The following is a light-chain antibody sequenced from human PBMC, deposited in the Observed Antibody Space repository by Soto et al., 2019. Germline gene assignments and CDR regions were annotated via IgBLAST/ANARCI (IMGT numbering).Light chain of an antibody. CDR1: QGISSA. J-gene: IGKJ5*01. CDR2: DAS. CDR3: QQFDTYPLT. Sequence: AIQLTQSPSSLSASVGDRVTITCRASQGISSAFAWYQQKPGKVPKLLIYDASSLESGVPSRFSGSGSGTDFTLTISSLQPEDFATYYCQQFDTYPLTFGQGTRLETK. V-gene: IGKV1-13*02.